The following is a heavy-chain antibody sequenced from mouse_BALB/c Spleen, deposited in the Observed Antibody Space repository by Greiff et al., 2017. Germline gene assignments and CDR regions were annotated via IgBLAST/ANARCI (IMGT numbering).Heavy chain of an antibody. Sequence: VQLQQSGAELVRPGSSVKISCKASGYAFSSYWMNWVKQRPGQGLEWIGQIYPGDGDTNYNGKFKGKATLTADKSSSTAYMQLSSLTSEDSAVYFCTRAYRYDTEYAMDYWGQGTSVTVSS. V-gene: IGHV1-80*01. CDR2: IYPGDGDT. J-gene: IGHJ4*01. CDR1: GYAFSSYW. D-gene: IGHD2-14*01. CDR3: TRAYRYDTEYAMDY.